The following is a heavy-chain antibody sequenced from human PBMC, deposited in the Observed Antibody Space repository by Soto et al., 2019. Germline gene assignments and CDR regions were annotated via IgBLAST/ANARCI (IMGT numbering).Heavy chain of an antibody. CDR3: AIDTNTTAPAVIYFHP. J-gene: IGHJ5*02. CDR1: GGSISSGDYY. Sequence: SETLSLTCTVSGGSISSGDYYWSWIRQPPGKGLEWIGYIYYSGSTYYNPSLKSRVTISVDTSKNQFSLELSSVTAADTAVYYCAIDTNTTAPAVIYFHPRGHGILITVSS. V-gene: IGHV4-30-4*01. CDR2: IYYSGST. D-gene: IGHD2-8*01.